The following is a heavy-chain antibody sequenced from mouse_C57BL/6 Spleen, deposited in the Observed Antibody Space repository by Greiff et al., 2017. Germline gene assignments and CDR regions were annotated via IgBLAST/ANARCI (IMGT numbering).Heavy chain of an antibody. J-gene: IGHJ2*01. CDR1: GFTFSSYG. CDR2: ISSGGSYT. V-gene: IGHV5-6*02. D-gene: IGHD3-3*01. CDR3: ARLSGTGFDY. Sequence: DVKLVESGGDLVKPGGSLKLSCAASGFTFSSYGMSWVRQTPDKRLEWVATISSGGSYTYYPDSVKGRFTISRDNAKNTLYLQMSSLKSEDTAMYYCARLSGTGFDYWGQGTTLTVSS.